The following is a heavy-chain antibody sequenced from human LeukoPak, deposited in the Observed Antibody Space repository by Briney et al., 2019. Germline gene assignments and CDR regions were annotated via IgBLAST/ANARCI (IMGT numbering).Heavy chain of an antibody. CDR3: TRLYGSGSYYKANY. V-gene: IGHV3-73*01. Sequence: QTGGSLKLSCADSGFTFSGSAMHWVRQASGKGLEWVGRIRSKANSYATAYAASVKGRFTISRDDSKNTAYLQMNSLKTEDTAVYYCTRLYGSGSYYKANYWGQGTLVTVSS. CDR2: IRSKANSYAT. D-gene: IGHD3-10*01. J-gene: IGHJ4*02. CDR1: GFTFSGSA.